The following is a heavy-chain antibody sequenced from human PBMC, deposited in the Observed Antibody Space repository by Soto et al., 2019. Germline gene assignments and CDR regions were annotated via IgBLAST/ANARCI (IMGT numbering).Heavy chain of an antibody. D-gene: IGHD3-9*01. J-gene: IGHJ4*02. CDR1: GYTFTRSS. Sequence: QVQLVQSGAEVKKPGASVKVSCKASGYTFTRSSISWVRQAPGQGLEYMGWISANTGITNYAQKLQGRVTMTTDTSTSTAHMELRSLRSDDTSVYYCARIDDILTGYYKSYPLDYWCQGTLVTVSS. CDR3: ARIDDILTGYYKSYPLDY. CDR2: ISANTGIT. V-gene: IGHV1-18*01.